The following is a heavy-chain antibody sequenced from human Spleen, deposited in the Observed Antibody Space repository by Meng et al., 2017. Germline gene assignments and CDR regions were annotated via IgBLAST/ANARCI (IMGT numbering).Heavy chain of an antibody. D-gene: IGHD5-24*01. V-gene: IGHV4-4*02. J-gene: IGHJ4*02. Sequence: LHQSGPGPWEPSRTRSLTCPVYGRAISSSNWCRWVRQPPEKGLGWFGESYHTGSTNYNPSLKSRVTISLDQSKNQFSLKLSSVTAADTAVYYCARGPNTMAHDFDYWGQGTLVTVSS. CDR3: ARGPNTMAHDFDY. CDR1: GRAISSSNW. CDR2: SYHTGST.